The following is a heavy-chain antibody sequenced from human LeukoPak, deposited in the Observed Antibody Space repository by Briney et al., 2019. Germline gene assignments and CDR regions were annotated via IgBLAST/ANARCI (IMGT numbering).Heavy chain of an antibody. CDR2: IYPGDSDT. J-gene: IGHJ6*02. D-gene: IGHD3-10*01. CDR3: ARAGTKYYYGSGSYFGMDV. CDR1: GYSFTSYW. V-gene: IGHV5-51*01. Sequence: GESLKISYKGSGYSFTSYWIGWVRQMPGEGLEWMGIIYPGDSDTRYSPSFQGQVTISADKSISTAYLQWSSLKASDTAMYYCARAGTKYYYGSGSYFGMDVWGQGTTVTVSS.